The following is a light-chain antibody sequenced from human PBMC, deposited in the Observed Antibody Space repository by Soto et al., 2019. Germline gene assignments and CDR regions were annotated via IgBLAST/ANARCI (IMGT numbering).Light chain of an antibody. CDR1: QSISSW. J-gene: IGKJ3*01. CDR3: QQSLT. CDR2: KAS. V-gene: IGKV1-5*03. Sequence: DIQMTQSPSTLSASVGDRVTITCRASQSISSWLAWYQQNPGKAPKLLIYKASTLESWVTSRFSGSGSGTEFTLTISSLQPDDFANYYCQQSLTFGPGTKVDIK.